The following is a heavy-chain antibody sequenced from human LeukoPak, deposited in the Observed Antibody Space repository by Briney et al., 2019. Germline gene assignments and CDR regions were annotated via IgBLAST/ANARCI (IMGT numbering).Heavy chain of an antibody. V-gene: IGHV4-34*01. CDR2: INHSGGT. J-gene: IGHJ1*01. CDR3: AKPLESAVNSRVFQH. CDR1: GGSFSGYY. D-gene: IGHD4-23*01. Sequence: PSETLSLTCAVYGGSFSGYYWSWIRQPPGKGLEWIGEINHSGGTNYNPTPKSRVTISVDTSKNQFSLNLSSVTAGDTAAYYSAKPLESAVNSRVFQHWGQGTLVTVSS.